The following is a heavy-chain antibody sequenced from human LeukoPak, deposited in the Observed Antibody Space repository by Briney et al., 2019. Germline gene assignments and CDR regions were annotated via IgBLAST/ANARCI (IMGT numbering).Heavy chain of an antibody. Sequence: ASVKVSCKASGYTFTGYYMHWVRQAPGQGLEWMGWINPNSGGTNYAQKFQGRVTMTRDTSISTAYMELSRLRSDDTAVYYCARGGVQYYYDSSGHDLPDYWGQGTLVTVSS. CDR1: GYTFTGYY. V-gene: IGHV1-2*02. CDR2: INPNSGGT. D-gene: IGHD3-22*01. CDR3: ARGGVQYYYDSSGHDLPDY. J-gene: IGHJ4*02.